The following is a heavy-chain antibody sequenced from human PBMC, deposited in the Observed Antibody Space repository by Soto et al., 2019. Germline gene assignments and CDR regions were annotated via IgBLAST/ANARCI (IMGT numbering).Heavy chain of an antibody. J-gene: IGHJ5*02. CDR1: GFTFSSYG. Sequence: QVQLVESGGGVVQPGRSLRLSCAASGFTFSSYGMHWVRQAPGKGLEWVAVISYDGSNKYYADSVKGRFTISRDNSKNTLYLQMNSLRAEDTAVYYCAKSEWRYCSSTSCLSRDWFDPWGQGTLVTVSS. CDR2: ISYDGSNK. CDR3: AKSEWRYCSSTSCLSRDWFDP. D-gene: IGHD2-2*01. V-gene: IGHV3-30*18.